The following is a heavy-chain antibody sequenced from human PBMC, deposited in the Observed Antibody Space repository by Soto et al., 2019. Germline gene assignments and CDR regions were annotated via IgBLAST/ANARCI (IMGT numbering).Heavy chain of an antibody. J-gene: IGHJ4*02. CDR3: ARHTYNWNYPQDY. Sequence: QLQLQESGPGLVKPSETLSLTCTVSGGSISSSSYYWGWIRQPPGKGLEWIGSIYYSGSTYYNPSLKSRVTISVDTSKNQFSLKLSSVTAADTAVYYCARHTYNWNYPQDYWGQGTLVTVSS. CDR2: IYYSGST. V-gene: IGHV4-39*01. CDR1: GGSISSSSYY. D-gene: IGHD1-7*01.